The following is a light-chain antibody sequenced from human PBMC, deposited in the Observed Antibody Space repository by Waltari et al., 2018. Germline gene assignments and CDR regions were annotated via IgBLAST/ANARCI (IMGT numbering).Light chain of an antibody. J-gene: IGLJ1*01. V-gene: IGLV2-8*01. CDR1: SSDVGGYKL. CDR3: SSYAGSNNLV. CDR2: EVN. Sequence: QSALTQPPSASGSPGQSVTISCTGTSSDVGGYKLVSWYQQHPGRAPKLMIYEVNQRPSGVPDRFSGSKSGNTASLTVSGLQAEDEADYYCSSYAGSNNLVFGTGTKVTVL.